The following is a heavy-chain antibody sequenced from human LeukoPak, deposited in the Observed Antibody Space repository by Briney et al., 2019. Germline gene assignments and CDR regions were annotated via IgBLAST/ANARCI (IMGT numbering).Heavy chain of an antibody. D-gene: IGHD2/OR15-2a*01. Sequence: GGSLRLSCAASGFTVSNYGMHWVRQAPGKGLEWVSYLNRGSRNIYYADSVRGRFTISRDNAKNSLYLQMNSLRGDDTAVYYCVRGRILVLESYFDCWGQGGLVTVS. V-gene: IGHV3-48*04. CDR3: VRGRILVLESYFDC. CDR1: GFTVSNYG. J-gene: IGHJ4*02. CDR2: LNRGSRNI.